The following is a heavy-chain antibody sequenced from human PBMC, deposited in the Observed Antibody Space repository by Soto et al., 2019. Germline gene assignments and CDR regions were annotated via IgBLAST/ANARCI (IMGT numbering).Heavy chain of an antibody. CDR3: AGGPIYDYFHRAGSYYNRAV. CDR2: IIPLFGSP. J-gene: IGHJ6*02. Sequence: QVQVVQSGAEVKKPGSSVKVSCKASGGTFSNYTINWVRQAPGQGLEWMGGIIPLFGSPIYAQKFQGRVTITADTSTSTVYRDLSTLTSEETALYYCAGGPIYDYFHRAGSYYNRAVGAQGTPVTVSS. V-gene: IGHV1-69*06. D-gene: IGHD3-16*01. CDR1: GGTFSNYT.